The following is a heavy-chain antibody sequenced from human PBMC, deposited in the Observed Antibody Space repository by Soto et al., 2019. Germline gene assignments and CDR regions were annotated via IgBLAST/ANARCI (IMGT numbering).Heavy chain of an antibody. V-gene: IGHV3-30*18. Sequence: PGGSLRLSCAASGFTFSSYGMHWVRQAPGKGLEWVAVISYDGSNKYYADSVKGRSTISRDNSKNTLYLQMNSLRAEDTAVYYCAKDLYCSGGSCYFGFDYWGQGT. CDR2: ISYDGSNK. CDR1: GFTFSSYG. D-gene: IGHD2-15*01. J-gene: IGHJ4*02. CDR3: AKDLYCSGGSCYFGFDY.